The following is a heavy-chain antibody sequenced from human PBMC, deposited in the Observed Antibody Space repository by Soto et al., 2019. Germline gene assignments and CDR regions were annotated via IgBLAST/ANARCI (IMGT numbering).Heavy chain of an antibody. D-gene: IGHD2-2*01. V-gene: IGHV1-18*01. CDR1: GYTFSNYG. CDR2: ISLYSDGT. Sequence: QVQLVQSGGEVKRPGASVKVSCKTSGYTFSNYGITWVRQAPGQPLEWLGWISLYSDGTNYAQKFQGRVAKTTDTSTTTAYRELRSLRSDDTGVYYCARVVPGAEAWFGPWGQGTLVTVSS. J-gene: IGHJ5*02. CDR3: ARVVPGAEAWFGP.